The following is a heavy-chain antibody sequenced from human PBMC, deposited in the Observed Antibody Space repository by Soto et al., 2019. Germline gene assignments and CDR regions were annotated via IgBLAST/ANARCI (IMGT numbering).Heavy chain of an antibody. V-gene: IGHV3-33*01. CDR1: GFTFSSYG. J-gene: IGHJ4*02. CDR3: ARVSSSGWYLGY. Sequence: QVQLVESGGGVVQPGRSLRLSCAASGFTFSSYGMHWVRQAPGTGLEWVAVIWYDGSNKYYADSVKGRFTISRDNSKNTLYLQMNSLRAEDTAVYYCARVSSSGWYLGYWGQGTLVTVSS. CDR2: IWYDGSNK. D-gene: IGHD6-19*01.